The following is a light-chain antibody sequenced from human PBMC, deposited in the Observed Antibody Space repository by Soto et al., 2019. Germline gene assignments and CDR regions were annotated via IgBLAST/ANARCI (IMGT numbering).Light chain of an antibody. CDR2: KAS. V-gene: IGKV1-5*03. J-gene: IGKJ5*01. Sequence: DIQMTQSPSSLSASVGDRVTITCRASQSISSWLAWYQQKPGKAPNLLIHKASHLESGVPSRFSGSGSGTEFTLTISRLEPEDFAVYFCQQYSDLPMTFGQGTRLEIK. CDR1: QSISSW. CDR3: QQYSDLPMT.